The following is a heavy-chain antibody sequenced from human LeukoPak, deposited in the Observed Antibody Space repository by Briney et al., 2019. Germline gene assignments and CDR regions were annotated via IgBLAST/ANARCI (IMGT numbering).Heavy chain of an antibody. CDR2: INPSSGGT. V-gene: IGHV1-2*06. CDR1: GYTFTGYY. J-gene: IGHJ4*02. Sequence: ASVKVSCKVSGYTFTGYYLHWLRQAPGQGLEWMGRINPSSGGTNYAQKFQGRVTMTRGTSINIAYMALSSLRSDDTAVYYCASNYGGWGQGTLVTVSS. CDR3: ASNYGG. D-gene: IGHD4-11*01.